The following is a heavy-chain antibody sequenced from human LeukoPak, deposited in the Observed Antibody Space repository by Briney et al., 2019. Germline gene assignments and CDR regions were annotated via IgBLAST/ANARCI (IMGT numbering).Heavy chain of an antibody. CDR2: VSYSGST. J-gene: IGHJ4*02. V-gene: IGHV4-59*01. D-gene: IGHD5-18*01. Sequence: PSETLSLTCTLSGGSISSYYWSWVRQPPGKGLEWIGYVSYSGSTDYNPSLKSRVIISIDTSKNQFSLRLSSVTAADTAVYYCARENDRYGRIDYWGQGTQVTVSS. CDR3: ARENDRYGRIDY. CDR1: GGSISSYY.